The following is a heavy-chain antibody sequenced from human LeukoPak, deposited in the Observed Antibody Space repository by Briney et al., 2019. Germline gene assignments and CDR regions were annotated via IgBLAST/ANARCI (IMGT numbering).Heavy chain of an antibody. CDR3: ATGRYYYDSSGYYSYYFDY. CDR2: FDPEDGET. J-gene: IGHJ4*02. V-gene: IGHV1-24*01. Sequence: ASVTVSCTVSGYTLTELSMHWVRQAPGKGLEWMGGFDPEDGETIYAQKFQGRVTMTEDTSTDTAYMELSSLRSEDTAVYYCATGRYYYDSSGYYSYYFDYWGQGTLVTVSS. CDR1: GYTLTELS. D-gene: IGHD3-22*01.